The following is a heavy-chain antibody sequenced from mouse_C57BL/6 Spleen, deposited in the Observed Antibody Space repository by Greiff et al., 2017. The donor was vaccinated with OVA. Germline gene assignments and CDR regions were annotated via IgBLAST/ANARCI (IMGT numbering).Heavy chain of an antibody. CDR2: INYDGSST. J-gene: IGHJ3*01. CDR3: AREGSDGFAY. CDR1: GFTFSDYY. Sequence: EVKLVESEGGLVQPGSSMKLSCTASGFTFSDYYMAWVRQAPEKGLEWVANINYDGSSTYYLDSLKSRFIISRDNAKNILYLQMSSLKSEDTAAYYCAREGSDGFAYWGQGTLVTVSA. V-gene: IGHV5-16*01.